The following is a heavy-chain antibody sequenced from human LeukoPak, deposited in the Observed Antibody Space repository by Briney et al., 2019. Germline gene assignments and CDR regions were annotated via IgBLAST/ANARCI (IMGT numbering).Heavy chain of an antibody. V-gene: IGHV3-30-3*01. CDR1: GFTFSCYA. J-gene: IGHJ6*02. Sequence: GGSLRLSCAASGFTFSCYALHWVRQAPGKGLEWVAVISYDGTNKYYADSVKGRFTISRDNSKNTLYLQMNSLRAEDTAVYYCARDSYGMDVWGQGTTVTVSS. CDR2: ISYDGTNK. CDR3: ARDSYGMDV.